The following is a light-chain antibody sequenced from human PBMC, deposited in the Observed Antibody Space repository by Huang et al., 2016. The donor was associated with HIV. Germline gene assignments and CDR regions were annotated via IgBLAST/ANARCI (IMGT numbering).Light chain of an antibody. CDR2: AAS. Sequence: EIVLTQSPGTLSLSPGERAALSCRASEGIRSYYVAWYQQKPGQAPRLPIYAASSRATGIPDRFSGSGSGTDFTLTISRLEPEDFAVYYCQHYGPTPSWTFGQGTKVEIK. J-gene: IGKJ1*01. V-gene: IGKV3-20*01. CDR3: QHYGPTPSWT. CDR1: EGIRSYY.